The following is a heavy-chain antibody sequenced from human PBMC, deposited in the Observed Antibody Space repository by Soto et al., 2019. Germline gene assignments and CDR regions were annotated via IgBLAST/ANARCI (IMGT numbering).Heavy chain of an antibody. CDR3: ARHYQGRSKTSGEEALFDP. Sequence: SETLSLTCTVSGGSISSSSYYWGWIRQPPGKGLEWIGSIYYSGSTYYNPSLKSRVTISVDTSKNQFSLKLSSVTAADTAVYYCARHYQGRSKTSGEEALFDPWGQGTLVTVSS. CDR1: GGSISSSSYY. V-gene: IGHV4-39*01. J-gene: IGHJ5*02. CDR2: IYYSGST. D-gene: IGHD7-27*01.